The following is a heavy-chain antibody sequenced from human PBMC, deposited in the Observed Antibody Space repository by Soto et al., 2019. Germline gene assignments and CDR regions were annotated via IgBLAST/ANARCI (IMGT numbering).Heavy chain of an antibody. J-gene: IGHJ4*02. CDR3: ARDGWKYLDY. V-gene: IGHV1-46*03. D-gene: IGHD6-19*01. CDR2: INPSGGST. CDR1: GYTFTSYG. Sequence: ASVKVSCKASGYTFTSYGISWVRQAPGQGLEWMGIINPSGGSTSYAQKFQGRVTMTRDTSTSTVYMELSSLRSEDTAVYYCARDGWKYLDYWGQGTLVTVSS.